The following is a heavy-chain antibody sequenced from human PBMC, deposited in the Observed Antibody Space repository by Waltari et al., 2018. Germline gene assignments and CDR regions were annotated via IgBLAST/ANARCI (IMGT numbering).Heavy chain of an antibody. Sequence: QVQLQESGPGLVKPSETLSLTCTVSGGSISSYYWSWNRRPAGKGLEWIGRIYTSGSTNYNPSLKSRVTMSVDTSKNQFSLKLSSVTAADTAVYYCARVKGQQLVSAFDIWGQGTMVTVSS. D-gene: IGHD6-13*01. CDR1: GGSISSYY. V-gene: IGHV4-4*07. CDR2: IYTSGST. J-gene: IGHJ3*02. CDR3: ARVKGQQLVSAFDI.